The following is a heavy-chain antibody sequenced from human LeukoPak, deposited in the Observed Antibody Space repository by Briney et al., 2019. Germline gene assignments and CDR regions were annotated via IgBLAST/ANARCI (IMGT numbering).Heavy chain of an antibody. CDR1: GYTFTNYG. CDR2: ISGYNGYT. CDR3: ARVDLSWSDTSGYYRDWFDP. D-gene: IGHD3-22*01. V-gene: IGHV1-18*01. Sequence: ASVKVSCKASGYTFTNYGVSWVRQAPGQGLEWMGWISGYNGYTNYAQKFQFRVTMTTDTSTSTAYMELRSLTSDDTAVYYCARVDLSWSDTSGYYRDWFDPWGQGTLVTVSS. J-gene: IGHJ5*02.